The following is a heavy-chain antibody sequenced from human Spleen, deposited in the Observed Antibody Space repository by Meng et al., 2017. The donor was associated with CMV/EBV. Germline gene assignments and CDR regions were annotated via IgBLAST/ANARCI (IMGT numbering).Heavy chain of an antibody. J-gene: IGHJ6*02. D-gene: IGHD2-2*01. V-gene: IGHV3-11*01. CDR3: ANSRYCSIISCYDTVYYYYGLDV. CDR1: GFTLSDYY. Sequence: GESLKISCVASGFTLSDYYMSWIRQAPGRGLEWVSLISITGSIIHYADSVKGRFTISRDNARDSVFLSMNSLRAEDTAVYYCANSRYCSIISCYDTVYYYYGLDVWGQGTKVTVSS. CDR2: ISITGSII.